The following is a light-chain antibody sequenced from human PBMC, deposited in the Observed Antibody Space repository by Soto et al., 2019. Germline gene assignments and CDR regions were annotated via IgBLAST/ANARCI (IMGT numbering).Light chain of an antibody. CDR3: QQYRTSPIT. J-gene: IGKJ5*01. V-gene: IGKV3-20*01. CDR2: GAS. Sequence: ETVLTQSPGTLSLSPGERATLSCRASQSITNNYLAWYQQKPRQAPRLLIYGASSRVTGIPDRFSGSGSGTDFTLTISRLEPEDFAVYYCQQYRTSPITFGQGTRLEIK. CDR1: QSITNNY.